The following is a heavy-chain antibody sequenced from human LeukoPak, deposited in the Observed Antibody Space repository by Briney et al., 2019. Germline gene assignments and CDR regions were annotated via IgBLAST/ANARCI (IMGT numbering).Heavy chain of an antibody. Sequence: GGSLRLSCAASGFTLSSYAMSWVRQAPGKGLEWVSAISGSGGSTYYADSVKGRFTISRDNSKNTLYLQMNSLRAEDTAVYYCAKDSYGSGSYYNGWGQGTLVTVSS. J-gene: IGHJ4*02. CDR1: GFTLSSYA. D-gene: IGHD3-10*01. V-gene: IGHV3-23*01. CDR3: AKDSYGSGSYYNG. CDR2: ISGSGGST.